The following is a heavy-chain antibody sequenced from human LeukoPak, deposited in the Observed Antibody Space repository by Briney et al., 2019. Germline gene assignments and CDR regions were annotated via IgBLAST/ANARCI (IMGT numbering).Heavy chain of an antibody. V-gene: IGHV1-2*02. Sequence: GASVKVSCKASGYTFTGYYMHWVRQAPGQGLEWMGWINPNSGGTNYAQNFQGRVTMTRDTSISTAYMELSRLRSDDTAVYYCARDVSGYDYNYWGQGTLVTVSS. CDR2: INPNSGGT. CDR1: GYTFTGYY. CDR3: ARDVSGYDYNY. D-gene: IGHD5-12*01. J-gene: IGHJ4*02.